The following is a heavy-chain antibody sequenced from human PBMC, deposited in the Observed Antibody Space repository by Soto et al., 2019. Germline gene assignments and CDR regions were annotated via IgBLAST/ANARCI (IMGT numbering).Heavy chain of an antibody. Sequence: SVKVSCKASGGTFSSYTIIWVRQAPGQGLEWMGRIIPILGIANYAQKFQGRVTITADKSTRTANMELSSLRSEDTAVYDCGSHSGNYYNVYWGKGTLVTVSS. V-gene: IGHV1-69*02. CDR2: IIPILGIA. CDR1: GGTFSSYT. CDR3: GSHSGNYYNVY. D-gene: IGHD3-10*01. J-gene: IGHJ4*02.